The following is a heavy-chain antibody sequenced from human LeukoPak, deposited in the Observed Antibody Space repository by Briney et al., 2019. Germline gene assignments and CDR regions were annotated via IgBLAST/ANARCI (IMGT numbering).Heavy chain of an antibody. CDR3: AKERLGIFGALGY. Sequence: GGSLRLSCAASGFTFSSYGMHWVCQAPGKGLEWVAVISYDGSNKYYADSVKGRFTISRDNSKNTLYLQMNSLRAEDTAVYYCAKERLGIFGALGYWGQGTLVTVSS. D-gene: IGHD3-3*01. J-gene: IGHJ4*02. CDR1: GFTFSSYG. V-gene: IGHV3-30*18. CDR2: ISYDGSNK.